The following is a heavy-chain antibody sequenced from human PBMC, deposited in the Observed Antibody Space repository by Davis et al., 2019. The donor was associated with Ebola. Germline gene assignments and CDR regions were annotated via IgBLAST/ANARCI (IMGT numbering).Heavy chain of an antibody. CDR3: ARVPKPSPYCSGGSCYSYYYGMDV. CDR1: GYTFTSYG. J-gene: IGHJ6*02. V-gene: IGHV1-46*01. D-gene: IGHD2-15*01. Sequence: ASVKVSCKASGYTFTSYGISWVRQAPGQGLEWMGIINSSGGSTSYAQKFQGRVTMTRDTSTSTVYMELSSLRSEDTAVYYCARVPKPSPYCSGGSCYSYYYGMDVWGQGTTVTVSS. CDR2: INSSGGST.